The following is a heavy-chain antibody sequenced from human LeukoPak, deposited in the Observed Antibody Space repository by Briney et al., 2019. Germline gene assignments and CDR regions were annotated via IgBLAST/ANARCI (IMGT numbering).Heavy chain of an antibody. V-gene: IGHV4-39*07. Sequence: SETLSLTCTVSGGSISSSSYYWGWIRQPPGKGLEWIGSIYYSGSTYYNPSLKSRVTISVDTSKNQFSLKLSSVTAADTAVYYCARDLITGYAFDIWGQGTMVTVSS. J-gene: IGHJ3*02. D-gene: IGHD3-9*01. CDR3: ARDLITGYAFDI. CDR2: IYYSGST. CDR1: GGSISSSSYY.